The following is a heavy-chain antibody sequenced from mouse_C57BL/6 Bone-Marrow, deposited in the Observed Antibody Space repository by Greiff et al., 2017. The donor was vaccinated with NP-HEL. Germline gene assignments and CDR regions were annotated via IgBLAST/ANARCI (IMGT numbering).Heavy chain of an antibody. CDR3: ARTGFAY. V-gene: IGHV2-2*01. CDR1: GFSFTSYG. J-gene: IGHJ3*01. CDR2: IWSGGST. Sequence: QVQLKESGPGLVQPSQSLSITCTVSGFSFTSYGVHWVRQSPGKGLEWLGVIWSGGSTAYNAAFISRLSISKDNSKSQVFFKINSLQADDTAIYYCARTGFAYWGQGTLVTVSA.